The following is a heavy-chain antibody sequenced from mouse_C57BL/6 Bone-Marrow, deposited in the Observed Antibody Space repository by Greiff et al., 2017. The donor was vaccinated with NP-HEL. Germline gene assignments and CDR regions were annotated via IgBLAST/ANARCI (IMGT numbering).Heavy chain of an antibody. Sequence: QVQLQQPGAELVKPGASVKLSCKASGYTFTSYWMPWVKQRPGRGLEWIGRIDPNSGGTKYNEKFKSKATLTVDKPSSTAYMQLSSLTSEDSAVYYCARLPVTTVVATRWYFDVWGTGTTVTVSS. CDR3: ARLPVTTVVATRWYFDV. D-gene: IGHD1-1*01. CDR1: GYTFTSYW. V-gene: IGHV1-72*01. CDR2: IDPNSGGT. J-gene: IGHJ1*03.